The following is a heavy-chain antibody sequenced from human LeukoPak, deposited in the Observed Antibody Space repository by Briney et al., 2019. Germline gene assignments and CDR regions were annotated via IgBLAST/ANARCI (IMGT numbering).Heavy chain of an antibody. Sequence: SETLSLTCTVSGGSISSGSYYWSWIRQPAGKGLEWIGRIYTSGSTNYNPSLKSRVTISVDTSKNQFSLKLSSVTAADTAVYYCAKSLDYYDSSGYPFWGQGTLVTVSS. CDR3: AKSLDYYDSSGYPF. J-gene: IGHJ4*02. CDR2: IYTSGST. D-gene: IGHD3-22*01. V-gene: IGHV4-61*02. CDR1: GGSISSGSYY.